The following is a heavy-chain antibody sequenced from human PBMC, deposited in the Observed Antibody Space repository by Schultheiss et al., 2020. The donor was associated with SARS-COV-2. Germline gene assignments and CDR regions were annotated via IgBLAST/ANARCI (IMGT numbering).Heavy chain of an antibody. CDR1: GFTFSSYA. J-gene: IGHJ4*02. Sequence: GGSLRLSCAASGFTFSSYAMSWVRQAPGKGLEWVSAISGSGGSTYYADSVKGRFTISRDDAKRSVYMQMNSLRAEDTAVYYCARHGPEEYVWGSYRSKYYFDYWGQGTLVTVSS. V-gene: IGHV3-23*01. CDR2: ISGSGGST. D-gene: IGHD3-16*02. CDR3: ARHGPEEYVWGSYRSKYYFDY.